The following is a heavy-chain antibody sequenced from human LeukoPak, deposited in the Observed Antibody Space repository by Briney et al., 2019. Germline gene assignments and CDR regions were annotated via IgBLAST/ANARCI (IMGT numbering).Heavy chain of an antibody. CDR2: ISGGGDIT. CDR3: VREDTPATANY. CDR1: GFNFANHA. J-gene: IGHJ4*02. Sequence: GGSLRLSCAASGFNFANHAMSWVRQTTGKGLEWVSAISGGGDITYYADSVTGRFTISRDNSKDTLFLQMHSLRPGDTAVYYCVREDTPATANYWGQGTLVTISS. D-gene: IGHD2-21*02. V-gene: IGHV3-23*01.